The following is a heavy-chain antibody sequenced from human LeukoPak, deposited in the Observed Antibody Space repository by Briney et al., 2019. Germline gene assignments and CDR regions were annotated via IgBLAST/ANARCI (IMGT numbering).Heavy chain of an antibody. Sequence: PGGSLRLSCAASGFTFSDYYMSWIRQAPGKGLEWDSYISSSGSTISYAACVKHRYPISSHNAKHPLDLQMNSLRAEHTVVYYCASGGISLRFLVWLSFDYWGQGTLVTVSS. J-gene: IGHJ4*02. CDR2: ISSSGSTI. CDR3: ASGGISLRFLVWLSFDY. V-gene: IGHV3-11*01. CDR1: GFTFSDYY. D-gene: IGHD3-3*01.